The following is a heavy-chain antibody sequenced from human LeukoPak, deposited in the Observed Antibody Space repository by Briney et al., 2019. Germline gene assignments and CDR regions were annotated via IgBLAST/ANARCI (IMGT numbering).Heavy chain of an antibody. V-gene: IGHV3-7*01. D-gene: IGHD3-3*01. J-gene: IGHJ4*02. Sequence: GGSLRLSCAVSGFTFSSYWMSWVRQAPGKGLEWVANIKQDGSGKYYVDSVKGRFTISRDNAKNSLYLQMNSLRAEDTAVYYCAREGDDFWSGLPYYFDYWGQGTLVTVSS. CDR1: GFTFSSYW. CDR2: IKQDGSGK. CDR3: AREGDDFWSGLPYYFDY.